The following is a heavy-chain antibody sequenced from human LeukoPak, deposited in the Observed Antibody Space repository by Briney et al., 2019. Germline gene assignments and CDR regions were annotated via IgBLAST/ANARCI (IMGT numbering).Heavy chain of an antibody. CDR1: GFRFGDFA. J-gene: IGHJ4*02. V-gene: IGHV3-23*01. Sequence: GSLKLSCVASGFRFGDFAMSWVRLAPGKGLEWVSSISGSGDGTYYADSVKGRFTISRDNSRNTMYLQTNSLRAEDTALYYCAKQEGWELGDYYFDYWGQGTLVTVFS. CDR2: ISGSGDGT. CDR3: AKQEGWELGDYYFDY. D-gene: IGHD1-26*01.